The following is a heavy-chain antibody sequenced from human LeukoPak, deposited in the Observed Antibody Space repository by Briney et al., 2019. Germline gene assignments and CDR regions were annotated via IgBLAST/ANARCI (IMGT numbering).Heavy chain of an antibody. CDR1: GGSISSYY. CDR2: IYYSGST. V-gene: IGHV4-59*08. J-gene: IGHJ4*02. D-gene: IGHD1-26*01. Sequence: SETLSLTCTVSGGSISSYYWSWIRQPPGKGLEWIGYIYYSGSTNYNPSLKSRVTISVDTSKNQFSLKLSSVTVADTAVYYCASQGPYSGSYYFDYWGQGTLVTVSS. CDR3: ASQGPYSGSYYFDY.